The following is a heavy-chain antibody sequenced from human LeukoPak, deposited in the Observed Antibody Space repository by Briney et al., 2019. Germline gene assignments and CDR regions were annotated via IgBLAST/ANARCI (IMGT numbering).Heavy chain of an antibody. V-gene: IGHV3-21*01. CDR1: GFTFSGYS. CDR3: ARDHVPSGYGSGSTSYYYYYGMDV. CDR2: ISSSSSYI. D-gene: IGHD3-10*01. J-gene: IGHJ6*02. Sequence: GGSLRLSCAASGFTFSGYSMSWVRQAPGKGLEWVSSISSSSSYIYYADSVKGRFTISRDNAKNSLYLQMNSLRAEDTAVYYCARDHVPSGYGSGSTSYYYYYGMDVWGQGTTVTVSS.